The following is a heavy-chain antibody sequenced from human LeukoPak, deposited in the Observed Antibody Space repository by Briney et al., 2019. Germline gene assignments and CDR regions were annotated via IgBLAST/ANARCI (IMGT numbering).Heavy chain of an antibody. CDR1: GFTVSSSY. D-gene: IGHD4-17*01. CDR3: ARVSVTTEFDY. CDR2: IYSGGTT. J-gene: IGHJ4*02. Sequence: GGSLRLSCTASGFTVSSSYLSWVRQAPGRGLEWVSLIYSGGTTYYADSVNGRFTISRDNSENTLYLQMNSLRPEDTAVYYCARVSVTTEFDYWGQGTLVAVSS. V-gene: IGHV3-66*01.